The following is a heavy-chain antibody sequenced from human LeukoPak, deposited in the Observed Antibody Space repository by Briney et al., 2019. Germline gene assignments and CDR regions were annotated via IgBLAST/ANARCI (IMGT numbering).Heavy chain of an antibody. Sequence: ASVKVSCKASGGTFSSYAISWVRQAPGQGLEWMGWINPNSGGTNYAQKFQGRVTMTRDTFISTAYMELSRLRSDDTAVYYCARVQLRAVTTGDFDYWGQGTLVTVSS. D-gene: IGHD4-11*01. CDR2: INPNSGGT. V-gene: IGHV1-2*02. J-gene: IGHJ4*02. CDR3: ARVQLRAVTTGDFDY. CDR1: GGTFSSYA.